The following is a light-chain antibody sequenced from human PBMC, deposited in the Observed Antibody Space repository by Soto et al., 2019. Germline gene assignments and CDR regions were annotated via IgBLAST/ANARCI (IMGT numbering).Light chain of an antibody. CDR1: QGISSH. Sequence: EIQLTQSSSFVSASVGDRVTITCWASQGISSHLAWYQQKSGKVPRLLISAASTLQSGVPSSFSGSGAGTEFSLTISGLQPEDFATYYCQQFNSYPITFGQGTRLEIK. V-gene: IGKV1-9*01. CDR2: AAS. CDR3: QQFNSYPIT. J-gene: IGKJ5*01.